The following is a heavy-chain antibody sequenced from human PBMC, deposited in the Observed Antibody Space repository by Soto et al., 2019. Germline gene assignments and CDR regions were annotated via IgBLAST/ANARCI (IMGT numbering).Heavy chain of an antibody. D-gene: IGHD2-15*01. CDR1: GFTFSSYA. J-gene: IGHJ4*02. CDR3: AKDLVGSNADYFDY. CDR2: ISSSGGST. V-gene: IGHV3-23*01. Sequence: PGGSLRLSCAASGFTFSSYAMSWVRQAPGKGMEWVAAISSSGGSTYYADSMKGRFTISRDNSKNTLYLQMNSLRAEDAAVYYCAKDLVGSNADYFDYWGQGTLVTVSS.